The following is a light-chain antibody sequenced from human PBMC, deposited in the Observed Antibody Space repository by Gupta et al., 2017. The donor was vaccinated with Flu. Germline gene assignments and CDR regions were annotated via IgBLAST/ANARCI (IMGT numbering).Light chain of an antibody. J-gene: IGKJ2*01. CDR1: QSISIR. Sequence: PSTLSSSVGYRVTITCRASQSISIRLAWYQQKPGKAPDLLIYRASSLQSGVPSRFSGSESGTEFTLTVSSLQPDDFATYYCQQEDNSPYTFGQGTKVEIK. CDR3: QQEDNSPYT. V-gene: IGKV1-5*03. CDR2: RAS.